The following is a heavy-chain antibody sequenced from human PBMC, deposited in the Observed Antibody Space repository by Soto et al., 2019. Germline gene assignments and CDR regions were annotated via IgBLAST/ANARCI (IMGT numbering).Heavy chain of an antibody. CDR2: IHPGDSDP. D-gene: IGHD3-3*01. Sequence: VEPLKISCEASVYTFSTYWIGWVREMAGKGLEVMYIIHPGDSDPKYSPSFKGQVTISADMSIRTAYLQWSSLKASDTAMYYCARRGGYYYGLDVWGQGTMVTVSS. CDR3: ARRGGYYYGLDV. CDR1: VYTFSTYW. V-gene: IGHV5-51*01. J-gene: IGHJ6*02.